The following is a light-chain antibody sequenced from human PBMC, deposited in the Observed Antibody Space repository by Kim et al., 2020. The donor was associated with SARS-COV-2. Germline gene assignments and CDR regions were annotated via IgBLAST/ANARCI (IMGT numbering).Light chain of an antibody. Sequence: SLTPGGRASLSCRASQSVNSKLAWYQQKPAQAPRLLIYGASTRATGIPDRFSGRGSGTDFTLTISRLEPEDFTVYYCQQYGSSPYTFGQGTKLEI. J-gene: IGKJ2*01. CDR1: QSVNSK. CDR3: QQYGSSPYT. CDR2: GAS. V-gene: IGKV3-20*01.